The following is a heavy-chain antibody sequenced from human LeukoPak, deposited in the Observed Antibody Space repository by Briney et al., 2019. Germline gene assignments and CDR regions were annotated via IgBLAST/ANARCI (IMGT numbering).Heavy chain of an antibody. Sequence: GSSVKVSCKASGGTFSNYAVSWVRQAPGQGLEWMGIINPSGGSTSYAQKFQGRVTMTRDMSTSTVYMELSSLRSEDTAVYYCAGDIVSSSGWTQRDYWGQGTLVTVSS. CDR2: INPSGGST. CDR3: AGDIVSSSGWTQRDY. J-gene: IGHJ4*02. CDR1: GGTFSNYA. D-gene: IGHD6-19*01. V-gene: IGHV1-46*01.